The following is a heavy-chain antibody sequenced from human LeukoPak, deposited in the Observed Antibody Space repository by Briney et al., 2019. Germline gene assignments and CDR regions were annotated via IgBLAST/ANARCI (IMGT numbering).Heavy chain of an antibody. Sequence: ASVKVSCKASGYTFTSYDINWVRQATGQGLEWMGWMNPNSGNTGYAQKFQGRVTITRNTSISTAYMELSSLRSEDTAVYYCARGGYDIVLMVYATYYFDYWGLGTLVTVSS. V-gene: IGHV1-8*03. D-gene: IGHD2-8*01. J-gene: IGHJ4*02. CDR2: MNPNSGNT. CDR1: GYTFTSYD. CDR3: ARGGYDIVLMVYATYYFDY.